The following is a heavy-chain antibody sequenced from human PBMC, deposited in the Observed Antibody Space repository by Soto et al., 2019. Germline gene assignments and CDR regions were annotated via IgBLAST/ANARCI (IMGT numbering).Heavy chain of an antibody. V-gene: IGHV3-30*18. D-gene: IGHD6-13*01. CDR3: AKDTEQQLKNYFDY. J-gene: IGHJ4*02. CDR1: GFTFSSYG. CDR2: ISYDGSNK. Sequence: GGSLRLSCAASGFTFSSYGMHWVRQAPGKGLEWVAVISYDGSNKYYADSVKGRFTISRDNSKNTLYLQMNSLRAEDTAVYYCAKDTEQQLKNYFDYWGQGTLVTVSS.